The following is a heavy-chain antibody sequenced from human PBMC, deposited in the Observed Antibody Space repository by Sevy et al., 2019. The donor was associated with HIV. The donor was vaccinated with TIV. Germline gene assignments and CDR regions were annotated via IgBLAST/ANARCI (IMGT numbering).Heavy chain of an antibody. J-gene: IGHJ4*02. CDR3: AKDSRKYRQLGPLDY. D-gene: IGHD6-6*01. CDR1: GFTFSSYG. CDR2: ISYDGSNK. V-gene: IGHV3-30*18. Sequence: GGSLRLSCAASGFTFSSYGMHWVRQAPGKGLEWVAVISYDGSNKYYADSVKGRFTISRDNSKNTLYLQMNSLRAEDTAVYYCAKDSRKYRQLGPLDYWGQGTLVTVSS.